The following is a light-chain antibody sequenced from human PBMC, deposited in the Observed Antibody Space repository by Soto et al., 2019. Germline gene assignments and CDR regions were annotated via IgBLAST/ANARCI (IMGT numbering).Light chain of an antibody. CDR3: QRFNRWPLS. CDR2: DAS. Sequence: EIVLTQSPATLSLSPGERATLSCRVSQSVSSNLAWYQQKPGQAPRLLIYDASSRATGIPARFSGSGSGTEFTLTIASLQSEDFGVYYCQRFNRWPLSFGGGTKVDIK. CDR1: QSVSSN. V-gene: IGKV3-15*01. J-gene: IGKJ4*01.